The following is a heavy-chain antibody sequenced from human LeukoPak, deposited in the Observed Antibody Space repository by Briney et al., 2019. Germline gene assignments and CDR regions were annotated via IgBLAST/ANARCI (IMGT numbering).Heavy chain of an antibody. J-gene: IGHJ4*02. Sequence: GGALKISCKGSGYSFTSYWIGWVPQVPGKGLEWMGIIYPGDSDTRYRPSFQGQVTISADKSISTAYLQWSSLKASDTAMYYCARQEDWNYDFDYWGQGTPVTVSS. CDR1: GYSFTSYW. V-gene: IGHV5-51*01. CDR3: ARQEDWNYDFDY. D-gene: IGHD1-7*01. CDR2: IYPGDSDT.